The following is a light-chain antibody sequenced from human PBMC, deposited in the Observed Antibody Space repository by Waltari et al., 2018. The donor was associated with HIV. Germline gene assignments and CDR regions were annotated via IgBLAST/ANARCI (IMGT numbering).Light chain of an antibody. V-gene: IGKV3-20*01. Sequence: EIILTQSPGTLSLSPGERATLSCRASQSVSSSHLAWYQQKPGQAPRPLIYGASIRATGIPERCSGSGSGTDFILTISGLEPEDFAVYYCQQYGGSRWTFGQGTKVEIK. CDR3: QQYGGSRWT. CDR2: GAS. J-gene: IGKJ1*01. CDR1: QSVSSSH.